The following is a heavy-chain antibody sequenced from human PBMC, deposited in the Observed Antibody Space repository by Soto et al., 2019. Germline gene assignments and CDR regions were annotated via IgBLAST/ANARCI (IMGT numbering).Heavy chain of an antibody. J-gene: IGHJ4*02. CDR2: IKNKIAGGTT. CDR3: TTGYGSPGWDGY. D-gene: IGHD5-18*01. Sequence: EVQLVESGGDLVKPGGSLRLSCAASGFTFSNTWMNWVRQAPGKGLEWVGLIKNKIAGGTTDYAAPVKGRFTISRDDSKNMLYLQMNSLKTEDTAVYYCTTGYGSPGWDGYWGQGTLVTVSS. CDR1: GFTFSNTW. V-gene: IGHV3-15*07.